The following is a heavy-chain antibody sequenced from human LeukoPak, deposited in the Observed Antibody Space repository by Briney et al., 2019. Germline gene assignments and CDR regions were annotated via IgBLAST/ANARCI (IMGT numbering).Heavy chain of an antibody. CDR3: ATVSADTAMGQPYYYYYMDV. Sequence: ASVKVSCKVSGYTLTELSTHWVRQAPGKGLEWMGGFDPEDGETIYAQKFQGRVTMTEDTSTDTAYMELSSLRSEDTAVYYCATVSADTAMGQPYYYYYMDVWGKGTTVTVSS. V-gene: IGHV1-24*01. CDR1: GYTLTELS. J-gene: IGHJ6*03. D-gene: IGHD5-18*01. CDR2: FDPEDGET.